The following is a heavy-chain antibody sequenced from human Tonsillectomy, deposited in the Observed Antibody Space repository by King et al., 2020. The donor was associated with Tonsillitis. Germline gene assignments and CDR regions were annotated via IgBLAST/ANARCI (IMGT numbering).Heavy chain of an antibody. V-gene: IGHV1-2*02. CDR1: GYTFTDYY. Sequence: HVQLVQSGAEVKKPGASVKVSCKASGYTFTDYYIHWVRQAPGQGLEWMGWINPNNGDTNCAQKFQDRVTMTRDTSISTAYMELSRLRSDDTAVYYCAREGDSNGYAFDIWGQGTMVTVSS. CDR2: INPNNGDT. J-gene: IGHJ3*02. D-gene: IGHD2-8*01. CDR3: AREGDSNGYAFDI.